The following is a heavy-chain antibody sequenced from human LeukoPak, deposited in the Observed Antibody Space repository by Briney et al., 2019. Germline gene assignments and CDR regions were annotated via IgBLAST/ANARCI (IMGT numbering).Heavy chain of an antibody. CDR1: GCTFSSYA. D-gene: IGHD6-13*01. CDR3: ARESVTFSSGWSFDY. J-gene: IGHJ4*02. Sequence: SLRLFCDASGCTFSSYAISWVRQAHGQGLEWILAIIPIFGTANYAQKFQGGVTITADESTSTAYMELSSLRSEDTAVYYCARESVTFSSGWSFDYWGQGTLVTVSS. CDR2: IIPIFGTA. V-gene: IGHV1-69*01.